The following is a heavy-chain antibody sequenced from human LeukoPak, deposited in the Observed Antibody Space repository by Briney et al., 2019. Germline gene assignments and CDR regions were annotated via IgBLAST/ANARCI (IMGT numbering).Heavy chain of an antibody. J-gene: IGHJ4*02. CDR3: ARGGQYDILTGSFDY. D-gene: IGHD3-9*01. V-gene: IGHV4-39*07. CDR2: IYYSGST. Sequence: SETLSLTCTVSGGSISSSSYYWGWIRQPPGKGLEWIGSIYYSGSTYYNPSLKSRVTISVDTSKNQFSLKLSSVTAADTAVYYCARGGQYDILTGSFDYWGQGTLVTVSS. CDR1: GGSISSSSYY.